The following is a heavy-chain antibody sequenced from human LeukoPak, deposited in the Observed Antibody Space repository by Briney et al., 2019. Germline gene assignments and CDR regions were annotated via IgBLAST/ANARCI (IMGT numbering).Heavy chain of an antibody. D-gene: IGHD3/OR15-3a*01. CDR3: AKDWTGTKPFDL. CDR2: ISGSGGNT. J-gene: IGHJ2*01. Sequence: GGTLRLSCAASGFTFSSFAMSWVRQAPGKGLEWVSSISGSGGNTYYADSVKGRFTISRDNSQNTLYLQMNSLRAEDTAVYYCAKDWTGTKPFDLWGRGTLVTVSS. V-gene: IGHV3-23*01. CDR1: GFTFSSFA.